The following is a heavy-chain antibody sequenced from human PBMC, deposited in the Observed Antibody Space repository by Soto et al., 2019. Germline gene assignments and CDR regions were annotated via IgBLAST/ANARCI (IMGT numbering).Heavy chain of an antibody. CDR2: ISAYNGNT. D-gene: IGHD6-13*01. CDR1: GYTFTSYG. CDR3: ARELYSSSWYYYNYGMDV. Sequence: QVQLVQSGAEVKKPGASVKVSCKASGYTFTSYGISWVRQAPGQGLEWMGWISAYNGNTNYAQKLQGRVTMTTDTSTSTAYMGLRRLRSDDTAVYYCARELYSSSWYYYNYGMDVGGQGTTVTVSS. V-gene: IGHV1-18*01. J-gene: IGHJ6*02.